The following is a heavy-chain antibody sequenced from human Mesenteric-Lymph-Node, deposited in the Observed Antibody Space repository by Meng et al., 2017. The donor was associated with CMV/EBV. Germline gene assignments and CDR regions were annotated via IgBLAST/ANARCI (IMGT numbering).Heavy chain of an antibody. J-gene: IGHJ5*02. V-gene: IGHV3-53*01. CDR1: GFTVSSNY. Sequence: GESLKISCAASGFTVSSNYMSWVRQAPGKGLEWVSVVYSGGNTYYADSVKGRFTISRDNARNTVYLQMNSLRAEDTAVYYCARDRPHNWFDPWGQGILVTVSS. CDR3: ARDRPHNWFDP. CDR2: VYSGGNT.